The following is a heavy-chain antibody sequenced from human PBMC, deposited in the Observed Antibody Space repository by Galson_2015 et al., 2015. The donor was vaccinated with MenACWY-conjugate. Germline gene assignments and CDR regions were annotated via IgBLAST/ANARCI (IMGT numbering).Heavy chain of an antibody. CDR1: GFTFDRHW. V-gene: IGHV3-74*01. J-gene: IGHJ4*02. CDR3: ARLGGNYRTTSHFDY. CDR2: INSDGRST. Sequence: SLRLSCAASGFTFDRHWMHWVRQAPGKGLVWVSRINSDGRSTSYADSVKGRFTISRDNAKNTLYLQMNSLRAEDTAVYYCARLGGNYRTTSHFDYWGQGTLVTVSS. D-gene: IGHD1-26*01.